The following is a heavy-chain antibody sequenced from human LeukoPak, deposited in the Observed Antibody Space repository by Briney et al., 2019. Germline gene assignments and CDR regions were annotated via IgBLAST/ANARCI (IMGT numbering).Heavy chain of an antibody. CDR1: GGSISSSSYY. V-gene: IGHV4-39*01. CDR2: IYYSGST. Sequence: PSETLSLTCTVSGGSISSSSYYWGWIRQPPGKGLEWIGSIYYSGSTYYIPSLKSRVTISVDTSKNQFSLKLSSVTAADTAVYYCAGFNGGSYWNGYWGQGTLVTVSS. D-gene: IGHD1-26*01. CDR3: AGFNGGSYWNGY. J-gene: IGHJ4*02.